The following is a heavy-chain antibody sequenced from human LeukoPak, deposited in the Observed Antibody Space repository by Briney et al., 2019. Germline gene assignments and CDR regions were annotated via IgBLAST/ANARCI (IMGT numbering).Heavy chain of an antibody. Sequence: KTSETLSLTCAVSGYSISSGYYWGWIRQPPGKGLEWIGNIYHSGSTYYNPSLKSRVTISVDTSKNQFSLKLTSVTAADTAVYYWARGPSFTSGCDFDYWGQGTLVNGSS. CDR1: GYSISSGYY. CDR2: IYHSGST. V-gene: IGHV4-38-2*01. CDR3: ARGPSFTSGCDFDY. J-gene: IGHJ4*02. D-gene: IGHD6-19*01.